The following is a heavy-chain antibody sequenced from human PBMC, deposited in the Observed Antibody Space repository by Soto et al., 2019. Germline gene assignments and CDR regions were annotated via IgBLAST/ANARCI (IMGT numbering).Heavy chain of an antibody. CDR3: ASGLRYYDY. D-gene: IGHD2-15*01. J-gene: IGHJ4*02. CDR1: GGSISSGGYS. CDR2: IYHSGST. V-gene: IGHV4-30-2*05. Sequence: SETLSLTCAVSGGSISSGGYSWSWIRQPPGKGLEWIGYIYHSGSTYYNPSLKSRVTISVDTSKNQFSLKLSSVTAADTAVYYCASGLRYYDYWGQGTLVTVSS.